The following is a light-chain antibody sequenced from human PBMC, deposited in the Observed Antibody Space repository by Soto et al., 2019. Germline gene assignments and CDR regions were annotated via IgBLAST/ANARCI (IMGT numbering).Light chain of an antibody. Sequence: QSALTQPPSASGSPGQSVTISCTGTSXDVGAYDYVSWYQQHPGKAPKLMIYAINKRPSGVPDRFSGSKSGNTASLTVSGLQAEDEADYYCSSFAGSNNFPYVFGTGTRSPS. J-gene: IGLJ1*01. CDR1: SXDVGAYDY. CDR3: SSFAGSNNFPYV. V-gene: IGLV2-8*01. CDR2: AIN.